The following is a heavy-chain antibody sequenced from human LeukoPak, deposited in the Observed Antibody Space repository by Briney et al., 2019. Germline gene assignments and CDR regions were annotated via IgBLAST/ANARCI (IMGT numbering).Heavy chain of an antibody. J-gene: IGHJ4*02. V-gene: IGHV1-18*01. CDR3: ARGFNYDSSGYDDY. CDR1: GGTFSSYA. CDR2: ISAYNGNT. D-gene: IGHD3-22*01. Sequence: ASVKVSCKASGGTFSSYAISWVRQAPGQGLEWMGWISAYNGNTNYAQKLQGRVTMTTDTSTSTAYMELRSLRSDDTAVYYCARGFNYDSSGYDDYWGQGTLVTVSS.